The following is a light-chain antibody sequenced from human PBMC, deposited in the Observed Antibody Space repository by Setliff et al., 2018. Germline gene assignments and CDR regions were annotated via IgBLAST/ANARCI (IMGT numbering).Light chain of an antibody. CDR1: SSDVGGYKF. CDR2: EVN. Sequence: QSALTQPPSASGPPGQSVTISCTGTSSDVGGYKFVSWYQHHPGKAPKLIIYEVNKRPSGVPDRFSGSKSGNTASLTVSGLQAEDEADYYCSSYAGSNNYVFGTGTKVTVL. CDR3: SSYAGSNNYV. V-gene: IGLV2-8*01. J-gene: IGLJ1*01.